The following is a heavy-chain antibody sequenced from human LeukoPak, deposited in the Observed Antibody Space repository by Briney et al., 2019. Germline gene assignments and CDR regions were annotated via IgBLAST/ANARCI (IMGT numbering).Heavy chain of an antibody. D-gene: IGHD3-10*01. V-gene: IGHV1-69*13. CDR3: ARRRGSLLGFGEIPHYYYMDV. Sequence: SVKVSCKASGGTFSSYAISWVRQALGQGLEWMGGIIPIFGTANYAQKFQGRVTITADESTSTAYMELSSLRSEDTAVYYCARRRGSLLGFGEIPHYYYMDVWGKGTTVTVSS. J-gene: IGHJ6*03. CDR2: IIPIFGTA. CDR1: GGTFSSYA.